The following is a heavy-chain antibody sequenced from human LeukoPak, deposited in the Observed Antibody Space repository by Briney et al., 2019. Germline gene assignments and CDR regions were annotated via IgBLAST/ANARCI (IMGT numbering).Heavy chain of an antibody. CDR2: ICGSSTYI. CDR3: ARDRPYDY. V-gene: IGHV3-21*05. Sequence: PGGSPRLSCAASGFTFSSYSMTWVRQAPGEGLEWVSFICGSSTYINYADAVKGRFTISRDNAKNSLYLQMNSLRAEDTAVYYCARDRPYDYWGQGTLVTVSS. J-gene: IGHJ4*02. CDR1: GFTFSSYS.